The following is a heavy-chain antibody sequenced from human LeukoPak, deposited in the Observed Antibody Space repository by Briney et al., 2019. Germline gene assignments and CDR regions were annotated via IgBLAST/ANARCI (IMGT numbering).Heavy chain of an antibody. CDR3: AKDTVCDY. J-gene: IGHJ4*02. V-gene: IGHV3-74*01. D-gene: IGHD4-17*01. Sequence: GGSLRLSCAASGFTFSSFWMHWVRQGPGKGLVWVSHINTDGSSTTYADSVKGRFTISRDNSKNTLYLQMNSLRAEDTAVYYCAKDTVCDYWGQGTLVTVSS. CDR2: INTDGSST. CDR1: GFTFSSFW.